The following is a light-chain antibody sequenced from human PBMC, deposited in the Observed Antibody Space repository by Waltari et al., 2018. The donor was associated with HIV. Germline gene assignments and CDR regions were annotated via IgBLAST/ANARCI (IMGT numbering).Light chain of an antibody. CDR2: EVS. CDR1: QSLLQSDGKTS. V-gene: IGKV2D-29*01. CDR3: MQALQLPQVT. Sequence: IVLTQTPLSLSVTPGQSASISCKSSQSLLQSDGKTSLYWYVQRARQPPQLLIYEVSNQFSRVPPRFSGSGSGTDFTLTISRVEAEDVGIYYCMQALQLPQVTFGPGTKVEIK. J-gene: IGKJ3*01.